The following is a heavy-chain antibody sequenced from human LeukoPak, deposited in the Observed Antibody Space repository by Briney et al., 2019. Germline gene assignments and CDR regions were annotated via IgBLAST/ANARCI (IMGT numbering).Heavy chain of an antibody. CDR3: VRDRRREDY. V-gene: IGHV3-20*04. J-gene: IGHJ4*02. CDR2: INWNGGST. Sequence: GRSLRLSCAASGFTFNGFGMSWVCQAPRQGLEWVSVINWNGGSTGYADPVKGRFTISRDNAKNSLYLQMNSLGVEDTALYFCVRDRRREDYWGQGTLVTVSS. CDR1: GFTFNGFG.